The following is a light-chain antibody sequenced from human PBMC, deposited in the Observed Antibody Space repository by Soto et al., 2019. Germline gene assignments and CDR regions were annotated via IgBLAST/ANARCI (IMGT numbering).Light chain of an antibody. CDR1: QSISTW. J-gene: IGKJ4*01. Sequence: DIQMTQSPSTLSASVGDRVTITCRASQSISTWLDWYQQKPGKAPKLLIYKASSLQSGVPSRFSGSGSGTDFTLTISSLQPDDFATYYCQQYKSYSLTFGGGTKVDIK. CDR3: QQYKSYSLT. CDR2: KAS. V-gene: IGKV1-5*03.